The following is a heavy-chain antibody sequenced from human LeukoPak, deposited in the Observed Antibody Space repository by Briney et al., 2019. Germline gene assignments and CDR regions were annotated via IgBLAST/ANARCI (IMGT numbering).Heavy chain of an antibody. CDR2: IYTSGST. Sequence: ETLSLTCTVSGGSISSYYWSWIRQPAGKGLEWIGRIYTSGSTNYNPSLKSRVTMSVDTSKNHFSLKLSSVTAADAAVYYCARDSPHYDILTGYHYYYYYGMDVWGQGTTVTVSS. CDR1: GGSISSYY. J-gene: IGHJ6*02. V-gene: IGHV4-4*07. D-gene: IGHD3-9*01. CDR3: ARDSPHYDILTGYHYYYYYGMDV.